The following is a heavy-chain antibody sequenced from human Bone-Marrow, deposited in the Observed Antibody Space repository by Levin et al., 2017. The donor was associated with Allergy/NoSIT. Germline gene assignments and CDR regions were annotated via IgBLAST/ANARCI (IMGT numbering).Heavy chain of an antibody. Sequence: GESLKISCAASGFTFSNYWMGWVRQAPGKGLECVANIKHDGVEEYYVDSVKGRFTISRDNAKNSLYLQMNSLRAEDTAVYYCARATRGSSTSETWGQGTLVTVSS. CDR2: IKHDGVEE. V-gene: IGHV3-7*01. J-gene: IGHJ5*02. CDR3: ARATRGSSTSET. CDR1: GFTFSNYW. D-gene: IGHD6-13*01.